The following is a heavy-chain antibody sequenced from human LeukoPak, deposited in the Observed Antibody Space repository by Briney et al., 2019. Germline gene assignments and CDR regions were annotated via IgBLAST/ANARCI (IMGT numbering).Heavy chain of an antibody. V-gene: IGHV3-23*01. CDR3: AKDACSGGSCYVDY. CDR1: GFTFSSYA. D-gene: IGHD2-15*01. Sequence: GGSLRLSCAASGFTFSSYAMRWVRQAPGEGLEWVSAISGSGGSTYYADSVKGRFTISRDNSKNTLYLQMNSLRAEDTAVYYCAKDACSGGSCYVDYWGQGTLVTVSS. CDR2: ISGSGGST. J-gene: IGHJ4*02.